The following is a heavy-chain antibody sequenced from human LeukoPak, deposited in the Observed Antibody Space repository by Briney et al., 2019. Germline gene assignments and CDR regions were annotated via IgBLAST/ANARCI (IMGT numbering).Heavy chain of an antibody. CDR3: ARVKRWLQLQPFDY. CDR1: GYTFTSYD. Sequence: ASVKVSCKASGYTFTSYDINWVRQATGQELEWMGWMNTNSGNTGYAQKCHGRVTMTRNTSISTAYMELSSLRSEDTAVYYCARVKRWLQLQPFDYWGQGTLVTVSS. J-gene: IGHJ4*02. V-gene: IGHV1-8*01. CDR2: MNTNSGNT. D-gene: IGHD5-24*01.